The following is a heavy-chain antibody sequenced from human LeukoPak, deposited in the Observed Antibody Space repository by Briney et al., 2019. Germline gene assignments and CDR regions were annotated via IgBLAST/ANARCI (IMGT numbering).Heavy chain of an antibody. CDR1: GFTFSVYS. CDR2: ISDDSNYI. CDR3: ARDRRYFDTGGLGGPDY. V-gene: IGHV3-21*01. D-gene: IGHD2-8*02. J-gene: IGHJ4*02. Sequence: TGGSLRLSCAASGFTFSVYSMSWVRQAPGKGLEWVSSISDDSNYIYYADSVEGRFTISRDNAKNSLYLQMNNLRAEDTAVYYCARDRRYFDTGGLGGPDYWGQGTLVTVSS.